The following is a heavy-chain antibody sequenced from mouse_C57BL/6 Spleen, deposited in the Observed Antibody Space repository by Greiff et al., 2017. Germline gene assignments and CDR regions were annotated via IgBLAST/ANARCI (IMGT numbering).Heavy chain of an antibody. V-gene: IGHV1-81*01. D-gene: IGHD2-14*01. CDR2: IYPRSGNP. CDR3: ARGVPDYYAMDY. Sequence: QVQLQQSGAELARPGASVKLSCKASGYTFTSYGISWVKQRTGQGLEWIGEIYPRSGNPYYNEKFKGKATLTADKSSSTAYMELRSLTSEDSAVYFCARGVPDYYAMDYWGQGTSVTVSS. J-gene: IGHJ4*01. CDR1: GYTFTSYG.